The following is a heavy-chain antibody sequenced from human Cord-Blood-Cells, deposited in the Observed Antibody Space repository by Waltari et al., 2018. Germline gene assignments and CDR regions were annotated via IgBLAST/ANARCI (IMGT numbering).Heavy chain of an antibody. CDR1: GGSFSGYY. CDR2: INHSGST. CDR3: ARVRDSGSYYYLYYFDY. D-gene: IGHD1-26*01. Sequence: QVQLQQWGAGLLKPSETLSLTCAVYGGSFSGYYWRWIRQPPGKGLEWIGEINHSGSTNYNPSLKSRVTISVATSKNQFSLKLSSVTAADTAVYYCARVRDSGSYYYLYYFDYWGQGTLVTVSS. V-gene: IGHV4-34*01. J-gene: IGHJ4*02.